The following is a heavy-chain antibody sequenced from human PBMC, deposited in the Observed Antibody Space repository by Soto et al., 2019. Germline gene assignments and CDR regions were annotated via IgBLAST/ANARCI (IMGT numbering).Heavy chain of an antibody. CDR3: AKDPTRPIDY. CDR1: GFTFSSYV. V-gene: IGHV3-23*01. J-gene: IGHJ4*02. Sequence: EVQLLESGGGLVQPGGSLRLSCAASGFTFSSYVMTWVRQAPGKGLEWVSAISASGASTYYADSVKGRFTISRDNSKNTLYLQVNSLRAEDTAVYYCAKDPTRPIDYWGQGTLVTVSS. CDR2: ISASGAST.